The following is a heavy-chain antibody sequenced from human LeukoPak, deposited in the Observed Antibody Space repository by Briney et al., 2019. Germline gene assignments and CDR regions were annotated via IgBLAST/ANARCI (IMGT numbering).Heavy chain of an antibody. D-gene: IGHD2-2*01. V-gene: IGHV1-2*02. CDR2: INPNSDGT. CDR3: AKARGLYCSSTSCYDCDV. Sequence: ASVKVSCKASGYTFTAYYIHWVRQAPGQGLEWMGWINPNSDGTNYAQKFQGRDTLTRDTSITTAYMELSRLRSDDTAVYYCAKARGLYCSSTSCYDCDVWGKGTTVTVSS. CDR1: GYTFTAYY. J-gene: IGHJ6*04.